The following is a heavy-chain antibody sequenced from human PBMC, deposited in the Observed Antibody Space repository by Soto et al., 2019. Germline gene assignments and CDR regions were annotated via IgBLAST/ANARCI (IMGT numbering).Heavy chain of an antibody. D-gene: IGHD4-17*01. V-gene: IGHV4-34*02. J-gene: IGHJ4*02. CDR3: ASLVYGDFDY. CDR1: GGSFRDYY. Sequence: QVQLQQWGAGLLKPSETLSLTCAVYGGSFRDYYWSWIRQSPGKGLEWIGEINHRGSTTYNPSLKSRVTMSLDTSKNQFSLELRSVTPADTAVYYCASLVYGDFDYWGQGSLVTVSS. CDR2: INHRGST.